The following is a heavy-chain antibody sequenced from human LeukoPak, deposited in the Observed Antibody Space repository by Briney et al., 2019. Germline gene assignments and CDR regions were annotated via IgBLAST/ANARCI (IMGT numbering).Heavy chain of an antibody. V-gene: IGHV1-3*03. Sequence: GASVKVSCKASGYTFTSYGISWVRQAPGQGLEWMGWINAGNGNTKYSQEFQDRVTITRDTSASTAYMELSSLRSEDMAVYYCARARYETRIWPKSRYDYYHYMDVWGKGTTVTVS. CDR1: GYTFTSYG. D-gene: IGHD3-3*01. J-gene: IGHJ6*03. CDR3: ARARYETRIWPKSRYDYYHYMDV. CDR2: INAGNGNT.